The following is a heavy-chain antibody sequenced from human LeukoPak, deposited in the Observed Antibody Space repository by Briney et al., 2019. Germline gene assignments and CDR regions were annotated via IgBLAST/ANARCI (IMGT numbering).Heavy chain of an antibody. D-gene: IGHD3-10*01. V-gene: IGHV3-30*02. CDR3: AKGHKGFYYGSGISFDY. CDR1: GFTFSSYG. J-gene: IGHJ4*02. Sequence: GGSLRLSCAASGFTFSSYGMHWVRQAPGKGLEWVAFIRYDGSNKYYADSVKGRFTISRDNSKNTLYLQMNSLRAEDTAVYYCAKGHKGFYYGSGISFDYWGQGTLVTVSS. CDR2: IRYDGSNK.